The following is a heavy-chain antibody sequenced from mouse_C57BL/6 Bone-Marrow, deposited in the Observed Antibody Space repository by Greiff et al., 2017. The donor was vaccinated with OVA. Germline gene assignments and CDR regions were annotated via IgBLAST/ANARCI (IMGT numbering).Heavy chain of an antibody. J-gene: IGHJ4*01. Sequence: VQLQQPGAALVMPGASVTLSCTASCSTFTSSWMPWVKQRPGQGLALIGEIDPSDSYTNYNQKFKGKSTLTVDKSSSTAYMQLSSLTSEDSAVYYCARELYYYAMDYWGQGTSVTVSS. CDR1: CSTFTSSW. V-gene: IGHV1-69*01. CDR3: ARELYYYAMDY. CDR2: IDPSDSYT.